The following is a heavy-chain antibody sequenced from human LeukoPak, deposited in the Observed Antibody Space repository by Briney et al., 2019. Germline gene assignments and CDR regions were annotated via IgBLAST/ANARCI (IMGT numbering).Heavy chain of an antibody. CDR3: ARVLRGSSGYCYFDY. D-gene: IGHD3-22*01. V-gene: IGHV4-38-2*02. Sequence: SETLSLTCTVSGYSISSGYYWGWIRQPPGKGLEWIGSIYHSGSTYYNPSLKSRVTISVDTSKNQFSLKLSSVTAADTAVYYCARVLRGSSGYCYFDYWGQGTLVTVSS. J-gene: IGHJ4*02. CDR2: IYHSGST. CDR1: GYSISSGYY.